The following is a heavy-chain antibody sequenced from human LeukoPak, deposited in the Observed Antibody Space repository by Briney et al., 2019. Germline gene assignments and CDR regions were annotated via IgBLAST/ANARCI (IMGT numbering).Heavy chain of an antibody. CDR1: GFTFSSYA. J-gene: IGHJ4*02. Sequence: PGGSLRLSCAASGFTFSSYAMSWVRQAPGEGLEWVSAISSNGGSTYYADSVRGRFTISRDNSKNTLYLQMNSLRAEDTALYYCTRGKAQALDYWGQGTLVTVSS. V-gene: IGHV3-23*01. CDR3: TRGKAQALDY. CDR2: ISSNGGST.